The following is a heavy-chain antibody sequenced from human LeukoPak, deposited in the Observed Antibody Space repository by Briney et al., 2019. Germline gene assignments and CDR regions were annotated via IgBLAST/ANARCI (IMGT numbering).Heavy chain of an antibody. V-gene: IGHV4-34*01. CDR1: GGSFSGYY. CDR3: ARGLAPTSGYYEGGYYYFDS. J-gene: IGHJ4*02. D-gene: IGHD3-22*01. Sequence: SETLSLTCAVNGGSFSGYYWSWIRQPPGKSLEWIGQINHSGSTNNNPSLKSRVTISVATSKNQFFLELTSVTPADTAVYYCARGLAPTSGYYEGGYYYFDSWGQGILVTVSS. CDR2: INHSGST.